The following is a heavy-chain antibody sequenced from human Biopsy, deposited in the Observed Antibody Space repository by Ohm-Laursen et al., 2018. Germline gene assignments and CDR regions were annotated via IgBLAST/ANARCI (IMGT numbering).Heavy chain of an antibody. D-gene: IGHD4-17*01. J-gene: IGHJ6*02. V-gene: IGHV1-69*06. CDR3: ATRVTPVTTLYYYAMDV. Sequence: GASVKVSCKTSGVTFNSYAISWVRQAPGQGLEWMGGVMPIFGTAHYAQKFQGRVTITADKSTSTAHLDLSSLRSEDTAVYYCATRVTPVTTLYYYAMDVWGQGTTVTVSS. CDR1: GVTFNSYA. CDR2: VMPIFGTA.